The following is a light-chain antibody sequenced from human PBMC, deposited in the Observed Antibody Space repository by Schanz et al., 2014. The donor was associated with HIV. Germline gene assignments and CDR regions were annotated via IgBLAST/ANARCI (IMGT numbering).Light chain of an antibody. J-gene: IGKJ5*01. CDR1: QRVSNN. CDR2: DAS. CDR3: QQYGTSLIT. Sequence: EIVMTQSPGTLSVSPGEGATLSCRASQRVSNNLAWYQQKPGQAPRLLIYDASSRATGIPDRFSGSGSGTDFTLTIIRLEPEDFAVYYCQQYGTSLITFGQGTRLEI. V-gene: IGKV3-20*01.